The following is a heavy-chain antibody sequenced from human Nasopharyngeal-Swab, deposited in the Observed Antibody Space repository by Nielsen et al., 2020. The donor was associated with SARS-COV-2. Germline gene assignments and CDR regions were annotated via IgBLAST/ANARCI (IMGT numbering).Heavy chain of an antibody. CDR1: GFTFSSYV. V-gene: IGHV3-33*01. CDR3: AADIVVLPAVNLEDYYALDV. Sequence: GASLKISCAASGFTFSSYVMHWVRHAPGKGLGWVALIWYIGDNKYYADSVKGRFTISRDNSKNTLYLQMNSLSAEDTAVYYCAADIVVLPAVNLEDYYALDVWGPGTTVTVSS. CDR2: IWYIGDNK. D-gene: IGHD2-2*01. J-gene: IGHJ6*02.